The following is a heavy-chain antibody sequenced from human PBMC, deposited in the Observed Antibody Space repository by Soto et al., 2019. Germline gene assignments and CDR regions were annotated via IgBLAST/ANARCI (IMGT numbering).Heavy chain of an antibody. CDR3: ARDDDSGYDLYTGYYGMDV. J-gene: IGHJ6*02. V-gene: IGHV3-7*01. D-gene: IGHD5-12*01. Sequence: PGGSLRLSCAASGFTFSSYWMSWVRQAPGKGLEWVANIKQDGSEKYYVDSVKGRFTISRDNAKNSLYLQMNSLRAEDTAVYYCARDDDSGYDLYTGYYGMDVWGQGTTVTVSS. CDR2: IKQDGSEK. CDR1: GFTFSSYW.